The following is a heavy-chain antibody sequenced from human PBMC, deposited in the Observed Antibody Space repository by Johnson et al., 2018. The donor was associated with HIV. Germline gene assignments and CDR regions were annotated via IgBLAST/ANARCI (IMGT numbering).Heavy chain of an antibody. CDR2: IKQDGSEK. D-gene: IGHD6-13*01. CDR3: AKDILAAAGSDAFDI. Sequence: VQLVESGGGVVRPGGSLTLSCAASGFTFSSYWMSWVRQAPGKGLEWVANIKQDGSEKYYVDSVKGRFTISRDNAKNSLYLQMNSLRAEDTALYYCAKDILAAAGSDAFDIWGQGTMVTVSS. CDR1: GFTFSSYW. J-gene: IGHJ3*02. V-gene: IGHV3-7*03.